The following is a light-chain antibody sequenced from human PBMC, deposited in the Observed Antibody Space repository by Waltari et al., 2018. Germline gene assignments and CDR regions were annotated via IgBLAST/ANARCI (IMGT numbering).Light chain of an antibody. V-gene: IGLV1-47*01. CDR3: ASWDDSVSGVI. CDR1: SSNIGNNY. CDR2: RNT. J-gene: IGLJ2*01. Sequence: QPVLTQPPSASGTPGQRLSISCSGSSSNIGNNYIYWYQQLPGAAPKLLIYRNTPRPAGVPDRFSASKSDTSCSLAISGLRSEDEADYYCASWDDSVSGVIFGGGTKLTVL.